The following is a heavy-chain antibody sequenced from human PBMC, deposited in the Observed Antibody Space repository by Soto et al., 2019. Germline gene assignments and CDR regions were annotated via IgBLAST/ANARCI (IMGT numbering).Heavy chain of an antibody. D-gene: IGHD2-15*01. J-gene: IGHJ5*02. Sequence: QLQLQESGPGLVKPSETLSLTCTVSGGSISSGRYYWGWIRQPPGKGLEWIGSIYYSGSTYSNPSLKSRVPISVDTSKNQFSLRLSSVTAAATAVYYCARNSDCSGGSCYSEYFAVGNWFDPWGQGTLVTVSS. CDR2: IYYSGST. CDR3: ARNSDCSGGSCYSEYFAVGNWFDP. V-gene: IGHV4-39*01. CDR1: GGSISSGRYY.